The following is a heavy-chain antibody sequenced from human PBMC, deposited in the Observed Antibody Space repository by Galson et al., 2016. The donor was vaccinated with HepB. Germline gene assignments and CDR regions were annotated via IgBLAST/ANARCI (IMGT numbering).Heavy chain of an antibody. V-gene: IGHV3-23*01. J-gene: IGHJ6*02. Sequence: SLRLSCAASGFTFRSYGMNWVRQAPGKGLEWVSGISGSGGGAYYGDSVKGRLTISRDNSKNTLHLQINSLRAEDTAVYYCAKEGRPGDGLDVWGQGTPVTVSS. CDR2: ISGSGGGA. CDR1: GFTFRSYG. CDR3: AKEGRPGDGLDV. D-gene: IGHD3-10*01.